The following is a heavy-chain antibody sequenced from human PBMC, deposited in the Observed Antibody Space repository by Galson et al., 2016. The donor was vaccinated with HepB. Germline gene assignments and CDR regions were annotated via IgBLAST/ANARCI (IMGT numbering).Heavy chain of an antibody. D-gene: IGHD4-23*01. Sequence: SLRLSCAASGFTFGTYTMHWIRQAPGEGLQWVSLITGDRANAYYADSVKGRFTISRDNGKNSLYLQMNSLRTEDTALYYCAKDHGGYSGFDYWGQGTLVTVSS. V-gene: IGHV3-43*01. CDR2: ITGDRANA. CDR3: AKDHGGYSGFDY. J-gene: IGHJ4*02. CDR1: GFTFGTYT.